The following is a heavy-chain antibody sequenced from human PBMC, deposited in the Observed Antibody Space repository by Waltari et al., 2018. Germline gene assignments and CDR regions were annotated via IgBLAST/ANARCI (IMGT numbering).Heavy chain of an antibody. V-gene: IGHV3-7*03. CDR1: GFALRMYS. CDR2: IKFDGTGQ. D-gene: IGHD1-26*01. CDR3: AASVGPRYWLDH. Sequence: DVYLAESGGGLVQPGGSLGLSCAASGFALRMYSMAWVRQARGGGVGGVDKIKFDGTGQYYLDSVAGRFTISRDNTKNSLYLQMDRLRDDDTTVYYCAASVGPRYWLDHWGQGNLVTVSS. J-gene: IGHJ5*02.